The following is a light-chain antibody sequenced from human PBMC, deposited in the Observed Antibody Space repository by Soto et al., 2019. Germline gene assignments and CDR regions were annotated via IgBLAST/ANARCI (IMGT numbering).Light chain of an antibody. Sequence: QFVLTQPPSASGTPGQRVTISCSGSSSNIGRDFVYWFQQLPGTAPKLLIYTNNQRPSGVPDRFSGSKSGTSASLAISGLRSEDEADYCCAAWDDSLSAWVFGGGTKLTVL. CDR1: SSNIGRDF. V-gene: IGLV1-47*02. CDR2: TNN. CDR3: AAWDDSLSAWV. J-gene: IGLJ3*02.